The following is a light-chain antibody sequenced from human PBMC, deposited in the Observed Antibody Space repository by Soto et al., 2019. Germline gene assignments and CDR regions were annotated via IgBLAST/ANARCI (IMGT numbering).Light chain of an antibody. CDR1: QTISISQ. Sequence: EIVLTQSPATLSLSPGERGTLSCEASQTISISQLAWYQQKPDLAPRLLIYDVSSRATGIPDRFSGSGSGTDFTLTISRVTPEDFTVYYCHQYTASPLTFGGGTKVEIK. V-gene: IGKV3D-20*01. CDR3: HQYTASPLT. J-gene: IGKJ4*01. CDR2: DVS.